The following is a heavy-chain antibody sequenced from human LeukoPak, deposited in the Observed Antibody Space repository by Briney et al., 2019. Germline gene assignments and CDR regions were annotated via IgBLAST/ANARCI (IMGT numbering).Heavy chain of an antibody. Sequence: PSETLSLTCTVSGGSISSYYWSWIRQPPGKGLEWIGYIYYSGSTNYNPSLKSRVTISVDTSKNQFSLKLSSVTAADTAVYYCATESAGLTGGFDYWGQGTLVTVSS. J-gene: IGHJ4*02. V-gene: IGHV4-59*08. CDR3: ATESAGLTGGFDY. D-gene: IGHD7-27*01. CDR2: IYYSGST. CDR1: GGSISSYY.